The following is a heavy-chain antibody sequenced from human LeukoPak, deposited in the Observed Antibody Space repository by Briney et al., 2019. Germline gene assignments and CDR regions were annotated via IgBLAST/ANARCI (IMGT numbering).Heavy chain of an antibody. J-gene: IGHJ4*02. D-gene: IGHD3-10*02. Sequence: PSETLSLTCTVSGGSISSYYWSWIRQPPGKGLEWIGYIYYSGSTNYNPSLTSRVTISVDTSKNQFSLKLSSVTAADTAVYYCARGGSLAYYYDRGLDYWGQGTLVTVSS. CDR3: ARGGSLAYYYDRGLDY. CDR1: GGSISSYY. V-gene: IGHV4-59*01. CDR2: IYYSGST.